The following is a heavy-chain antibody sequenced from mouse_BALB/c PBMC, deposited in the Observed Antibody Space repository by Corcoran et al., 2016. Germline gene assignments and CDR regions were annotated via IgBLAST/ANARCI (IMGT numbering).Heavy chain of an antibody. CDR1: GYPFTSYD. Sequence: QVQLQQSGAELVKPGTSVKLSCKPSGYPFTSYDINWVRQRPEQGVEWMGWIFPGDGSTKYNEKFKGKATLTTDKSSSTAYMQVSRLTSEDSAVYFCARLDDEDYFDYWGQGTTLTVSS. J-gene: IGHJ2*01. V-gene: IGHV1-85*01. CDR3: ARLDDEDYFDY. CDR2: IFPGDGST. D-gene: IGHD2-12*01.